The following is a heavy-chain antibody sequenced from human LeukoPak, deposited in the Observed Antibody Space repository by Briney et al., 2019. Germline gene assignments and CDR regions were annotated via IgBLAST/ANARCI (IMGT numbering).Heavy chain of an antibody. D-gene: IGHD6-13*01. V-gene: IGHV4-31*03. Sequence: PSETLSLTCTVSGGSISSGGYYWSWIRQHPGKGLEWIGYIYYSGSTYYNPSLKSRVTISVDTSKNQFSLKLSSVTAADTAVYYCARDGGGYGQRYSSSWYPPPFDYWGQGTLVTVSS. J-gene: IGHJ4*02. CDR3: ARDGGGYGQRYSSSWYPPPFDY. CDR1: GGSISSGGYY. CDR2: IYYSGST.